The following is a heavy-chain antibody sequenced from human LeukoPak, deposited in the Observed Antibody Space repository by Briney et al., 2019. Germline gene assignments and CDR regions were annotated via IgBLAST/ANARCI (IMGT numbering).Heavy chain of an antibody. J-gene: IGHJ4*02. V-gene: IGHV3-74*01. CDR3: ARDPPYNQGGYYYFDY. Sequence: AGTLSFSCAASAFTFYSFWLHWDRPGQGQGLVWGSRIYSDGSSTSYEDSVKGRFTTSRDNAKNTLYLQMNSLRAEDTAVYYCARDPPYNQGGYYYFDYWGQGTLVTVSS. CDR1: AFTFYSFW. CDR2: IYSDGSST. D-gene: IGHD3-22*01.